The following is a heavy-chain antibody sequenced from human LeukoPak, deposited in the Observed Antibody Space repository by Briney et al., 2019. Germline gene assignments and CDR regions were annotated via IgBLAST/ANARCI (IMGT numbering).Heavy chain of an antibody. J-gene: IGHJ5*02. D-gene: IGHD3-22*01. CDR3: ARAPLPYYYDSSGYYYVEYWFDP. Sequence: PSQTLSLTCTVSGGSISSGDYYWSWIRQPPGEGLEWIGYIYYSGSTYYNPSLKSRVTISVDTSKNQFSLKLSSVTAADTAVYYCARAPLPYYYDSSGYYYVEYWFDPWGQGTLVTVSS. V-gene: IGHV4-30-4*01. CDR1: GGSISSGDYY. CDR2: IYYSGST.